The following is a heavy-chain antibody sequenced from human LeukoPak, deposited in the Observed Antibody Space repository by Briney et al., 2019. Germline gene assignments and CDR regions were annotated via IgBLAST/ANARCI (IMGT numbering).Heavy chain of an antibody. CDR3: ARDVGGILTGYYWFDP. D-gene: IGHD3-9*01. V-gene: IGHV4-31*03. Sequence: SETLSLTCTVSGGSISSGGYYWSWIRQLPGKGLEWIGYIYYSGSTSYNPSLRSRVTISLDTSKNQFSLKLSSVTAADTAVYYCARDVGGILTGYYWFDPWGQGTLVTVSS. J-gene: IGHJ5*02. CDR1: GGSISSGGYY. CDR2: IYYSGST.